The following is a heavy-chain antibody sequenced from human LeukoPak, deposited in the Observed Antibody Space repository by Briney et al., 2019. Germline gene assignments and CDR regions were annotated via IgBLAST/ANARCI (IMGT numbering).Heavy chain of an antibody. CDR2: IYYSGST. J-gene: IGHJ4*02. CDR1: GGSISSSSYY. V-gene: IGHV4-61*01. CDR3: ARHRYSYGPTYYFDY. D-gene: IGHD5-18*01. Sequence: KPSETLSLTCTVSGGSISSSSYYWSWIRQPPGKGLEWIGYIYYSGSTNYNPSLKSRVTISVDTSKNQFSLKLSSVTAADTAVYYCARHRYSYGPTYYFDYWGQGTLVTVSS.